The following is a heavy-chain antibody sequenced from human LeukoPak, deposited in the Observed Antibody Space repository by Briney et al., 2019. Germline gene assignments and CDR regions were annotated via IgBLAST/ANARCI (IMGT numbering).Heavy chain of an antibody. Sequence: SVKVSCTASGGTFSSYAISWVRQAPGQGLEWMGGIIPIFGTANYAQKFQGRVTITADESTSTAYMELSSLRSEDTAVYYCASAGTMIVVVGDRDYYYGMDVWGQGTTVTVSS. CDR2: IIPIFGTA. J-gene: IGHJ6*02. CDR1: GGTFSSYA. D-gene: IGHD3-22*01. V-gene: IGHV1-69*13. CDR3: ASAGTMIVVVGDRDYYYGMDV.